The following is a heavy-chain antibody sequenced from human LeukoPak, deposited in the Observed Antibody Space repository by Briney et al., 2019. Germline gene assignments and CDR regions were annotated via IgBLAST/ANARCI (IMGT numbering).Heavy chain of an antibody. J-gene: IGHJ4*02. CDR1: GYTLTELS. CDR2: FDPEDGET. V-gene: IGHV1-24*01. CDR3: ATVRYGSSWYYFDY. D-gene: IGHD6-13*01. Sequence: ASVKVSCKVSGYTLTELSMHWVRQAPGKGLEWMGGFDPEDGETIYAQKFQGRVTMTEDTSTDTAYMELSSLRSEDTAVYHCATVRYGSSWYYFDYWGQGTLVTVSS.